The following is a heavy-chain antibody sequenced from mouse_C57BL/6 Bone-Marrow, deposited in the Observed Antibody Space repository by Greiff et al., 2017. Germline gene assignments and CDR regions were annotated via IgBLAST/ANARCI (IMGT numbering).Heavy chain of an antibody. D-gene: IGHD2-12*01. CDR2: IAPSDSYT. CDR3: ARDDYTKGAMDY. Sequence: VQLQQPGAELVMPGASVKLSCKASGYTFTSYWMHWVKQRPGQGLEWIGEIAPSDSYTNYNQKFKGKSTLTVDKSSSTAYMQLSSLTSEDSAVYYCARDDYTKGAMDYWGQGTSVTVSS. J-gene: IGHJ4*01. V-gene: IGHV1-69*01. CDR1: GYTFTSYW.